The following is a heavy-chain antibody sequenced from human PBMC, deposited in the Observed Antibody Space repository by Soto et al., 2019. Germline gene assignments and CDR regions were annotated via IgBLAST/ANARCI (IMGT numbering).Heavy chain of an antibody. V-gene: IGHV1-69*13. J-gene: IGHJ5*02. CDR2: IIPIFGTA. Sequence: SVKVSCKASGGTFSSYAISWVRQAPGQGLEWMGGIIPIFGTANYAQKFQGRVTTTADESTSTAYMELSSLRSEDTAVYYCARARGYSYGSVSSWFDPWGQGTLVTVSS. D-gene: IGHD5-18*01. CDR1: GGTFSSYA. CDR3: ARARGYSYGSVSSWFDP.